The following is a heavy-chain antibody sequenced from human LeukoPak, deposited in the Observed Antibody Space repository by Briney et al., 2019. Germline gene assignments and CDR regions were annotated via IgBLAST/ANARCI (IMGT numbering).Heavy chain of an antibody. V-gene: IGHV3-21*01. CDR1: GFTFSTYS. CDR2: ISSSGSYI. J-gene: IGHJ3*01. CDR3: ARKDGSDDAFDV. Sequence: GGSLRLXCAASGFTFSTYSMTWVRQAPGKGLEWVSSISSSGSYIYYADSVKGRFTISRDNAKNSLDLRMNSLGADDTAVYYCARKDGSDDAFDVWGQGTMVTVSS. D-gene: IGHD5-24*01.